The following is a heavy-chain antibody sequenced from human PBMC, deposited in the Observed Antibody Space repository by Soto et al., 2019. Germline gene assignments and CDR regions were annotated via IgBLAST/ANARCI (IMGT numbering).Heavy chain of an antibody. Sequence: QVQLVQSGAEVKKPGSSVKVSCKASGYKFTRHAINWVRHAPGQGLEWMGGFMPVVGTSDYSRKFQGRVTFTADTSTSTAYMELTSLTSADTATYFCARTTGVDTYLPLDYWGQGTLVTVSS. V-gene: IGHV1-69*06. CDR3: ARTTGVDTYLPLDY. D-gene: IGHD5-18*01. J-gene: IGHJ4*02. CDR2: FMPVVGTS. CDR1: GYKFTRHA.